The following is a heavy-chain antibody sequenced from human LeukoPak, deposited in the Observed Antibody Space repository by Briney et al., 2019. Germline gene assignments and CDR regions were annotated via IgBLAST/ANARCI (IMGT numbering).Heavy chain of an antibody. D-gene: IGHD1-26*01. J-gene: IGHJ4*02. Sequence: SETLSLTCAVYGGPFSGYYWSWIRRPPGKGLEWIGEINHSGSTNYNPSLKSRVTISVDTSKNQFSLKLSSVTAADTAVYYCARELEVGATHFDYWGQGTLVTVSS. CDR2: INHSGST. V-gene: IGHV4-34*01. CDR1: GGPFSGYY. CDR3: ARELEVGATHFDY.